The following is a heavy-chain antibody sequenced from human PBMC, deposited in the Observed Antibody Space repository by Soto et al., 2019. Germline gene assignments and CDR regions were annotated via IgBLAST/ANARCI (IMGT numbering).Heavy chain of an antibody. CDR3: ARVFWIFGVFSPDIDAFDI. J-gene: IGHJ3*02. D-gene: IGHD3-3*01. Sequence: GGSLRLSCAASGFTFSSYSMNWVRQAPGKGLEWVSYISSSSSTIYYADSVKGRFTISRDNAKNSLYLQMNSLRAEDTAVYYCARVFWIFGVFSPDIDAFDIWGKGKMATV. CDR2: ISSSSSTI. V-gene: IGHV3-48*01. CDR1: GFTFSSYS.